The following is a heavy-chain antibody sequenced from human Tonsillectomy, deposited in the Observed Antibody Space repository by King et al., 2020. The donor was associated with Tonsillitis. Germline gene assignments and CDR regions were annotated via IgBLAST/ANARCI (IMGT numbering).Heavy chain of an antibody. D-gene: IGHD1-26*01. CDR2: IYSDGTST. Sequence: VQLVESGGGLEQPGGSLRLSCAVSGFSFSSYAMSWVRQAPGKGLEWVSVIYSDGTSTHYADSVKGRFTISRDNSKNTLYLQMNSLRAEDTAVYYCAKVSGSYRAQPSFGWFDPWGQGTLVTVSS. CDR1: GFSFSSYA. CDR3: AKVSGSYRAQPSFGWFDP. J-gene: IGHJ5*02. V-gene: IGHV3-23*03.